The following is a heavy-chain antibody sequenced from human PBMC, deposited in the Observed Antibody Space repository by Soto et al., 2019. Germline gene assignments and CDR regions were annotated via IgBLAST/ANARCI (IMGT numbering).Heavy chain of an antibody. CDR3: AARSCGRARCFHFDY. CDR2: IGSVGVNI. CDR1: GLRIREYA. J-gene: IGHJ4*02. Sequence: GGSLKLSCAASGLRIREYAMNWVRQVPGDGLENVSVIGSVGVNIYYADFVKDRFTVSRDNSKNMVYLQMDSLRPEDVAHYYCAARSCGRARCFHFDYWGQGALVTVSS. V-gene: IGHV3-64*02. D-gene: IGHD2-21*01.